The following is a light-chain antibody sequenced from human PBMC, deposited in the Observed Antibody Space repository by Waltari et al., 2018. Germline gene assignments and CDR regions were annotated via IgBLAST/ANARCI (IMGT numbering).Light chain of an antibody. CDR3: QHFNSYPFI. J-gene: IGKJ2*01. V-gene: IGKV1-5*03. Sequence: DIQMTQSPSTLSASVGDRVTITCRASQSIGNYLAWYQQRPGKAPKLLIFMASTLQREVPSRFSGSRSGTEFALTIRGLQADDFATYFCQHFNSYPFIFGRGTKLEIK. CDR1: QSIGNY. CDR2: MAS.